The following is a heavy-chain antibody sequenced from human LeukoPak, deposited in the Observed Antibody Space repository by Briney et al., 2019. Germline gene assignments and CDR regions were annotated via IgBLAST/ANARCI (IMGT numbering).Heavy chain of an antibody. D-gene: IGHD3-10*01. Sequence: GSLRLSCAASGFTFSSYSMMWVRQAPGKGLEWIGSINYSGSTNYKPSLKSRVTISVDTSKNQFSLKLTSVTATDTAVYYCARHSGSSNYNPLDYWGQGTLVTVSS. J-gene: IGHJ4*02. CDR2: INYSGST. CDR1: GFTFSSYS. V-gene: IGHV4-39*01. CDR3: ARHSGSSNYNPLDY.